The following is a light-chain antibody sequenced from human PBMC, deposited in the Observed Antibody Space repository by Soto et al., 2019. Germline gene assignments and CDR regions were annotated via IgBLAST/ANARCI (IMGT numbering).Light chain of an antibody. J-gene: IGLJ1*01. CDR3: SSYLSSSTLNHV. Sequence: QSPLXQPASGSGSPVQSITISGTGTSSDVGGSNSVSWYQHHPGKAPKLMIYDVSDRPSGVSNRFSGSKSGNTASLTLSGLQAEDEAEYYCSSYLSSSTLNHVFGTGNKGTVL. CDR2: DVS. V-gene: IGLV2-14*03. CDR1: SSDVGGSNS.